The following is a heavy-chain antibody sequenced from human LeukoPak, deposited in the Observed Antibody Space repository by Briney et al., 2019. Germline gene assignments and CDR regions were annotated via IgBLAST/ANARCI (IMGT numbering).Heavy chain of an antibody. D-gene: IGHD5-12*01. Sequence: GGSLRLSCAASGFSCSTRGMSWVRQAPGKGLEWVSAISGNDESTFYADSVKGRFTISRYNSRNTLYLQLSSLSAEDSAIYYCARDRRQAGTYSGLFDYWGQGTLVTVSS. J-gene: IGHJ4*02. CDR3: ARDRRQAGTYSGLFDY. V-gene: IGHV3-23*01. CDR1: GFSCSTRG. CDR2: ISGNDEST.